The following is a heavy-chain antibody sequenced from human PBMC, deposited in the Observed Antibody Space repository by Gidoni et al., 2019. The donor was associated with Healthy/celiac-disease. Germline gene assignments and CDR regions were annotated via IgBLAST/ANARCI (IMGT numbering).Heavy chain of an antibody. Sequence: QVQLVQSGAEVKKPGASVKVSCKASGYTFTSYYMHWVRQAPGQGLEWMGIINPSGGITSYAQKFQGRVTMTRDTSTSTVYMELSSLRSEDTAVYYCARDLRIAVAGHYYYYYGMDVWGQGTTVTVSS. CDR1: GYTFTSYY. V-gene: IGHV1-46*01. CDR3: ARDLRIAVAGHYYYYYGMDV. D-gene: IGHD6-19*01. J-gene: IGHJ6*02. CDR2: INPSGGIT.